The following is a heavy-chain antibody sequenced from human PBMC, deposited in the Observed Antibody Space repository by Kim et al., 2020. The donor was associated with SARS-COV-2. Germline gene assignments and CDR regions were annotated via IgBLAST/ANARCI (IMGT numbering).Heavy chain of an antibody. D-gene: IGHD3-10*01. CDR2: ISAYNGNT. CDR1: GYTFTSYG. J-gene: IGHJ4*02. V-gene: IGHV1-18*01. Sequence: ASVKVSCKASGYTFTSYGISWVRQAPGQGLEWMGWISAYNGNTNYAQKLQGRVTMTTDTSTSTAYMELRSLRSDDTAVYYCARDRRGIRLLWFGELLYYRAPFDYWGQGTLVTVSS. CDR3: ARDRRGIRLLWFGELLYYRAPFDY.